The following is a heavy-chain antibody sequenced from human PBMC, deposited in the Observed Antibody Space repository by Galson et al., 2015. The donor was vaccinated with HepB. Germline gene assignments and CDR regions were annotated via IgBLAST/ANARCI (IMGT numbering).Heavy chain of an antibody. CDR1: GFTFSSYA. J-gene: IGHJ6*02. CDR2: ISGSGGST. D-gene: IGHD5-18*01. V-gene: IGHV3-23*01. Sequence: LRLSCAASGFTFSSYAMSWVRQAPGKGLEWVSAISGSGGSTYYADSVKGRFTISRDNSKNTLYLQMNSLRAEDTAVCYCAKLRVDTAMVEFYYYYYGMDVWGQGTTVTVSS. CDR3: AKLRVDTAMVEFYYYYYGMDV.